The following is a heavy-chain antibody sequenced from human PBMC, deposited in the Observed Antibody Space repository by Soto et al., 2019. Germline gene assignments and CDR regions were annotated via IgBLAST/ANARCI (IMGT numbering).Heavy chain of an antibody. CDR2: IIPILGIA. Sequence: ASVKVSCKASGGTFSSYTISWVRQAPGQGLEWMGRIIPILGIANYAQKFQGRVTITADKSTSTAYMELSSLRSEDTAVYYCARDLGRYGSGSYYLRERESPQYYYYYYMDVWGKGTTVTVSS. V-gene: IGHV1-69*04. CDR3: ARDLGRYGSGSYYLRERESPQYYYYYYMDV. D-gene: IGHD3-10*01. J-gene: IGHJ6*03. CDR1: GGTFSSYT.